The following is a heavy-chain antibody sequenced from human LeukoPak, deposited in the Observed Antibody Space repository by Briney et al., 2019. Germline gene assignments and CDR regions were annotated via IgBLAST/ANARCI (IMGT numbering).Heavy chain of an antibody. Sequence: SETLSLTCTVSGDSINGFYWNWIRQPPGKGLEWIGYIYYSGNTNYNPSLKSRVTMSVDTSTNQFSLKLSSVTAADTAVYYCARDSYCSSTSCYPVDPWGQGTLVTASS. J-gene: IGHJ5*02. CDR1: GDSINGFY. CDR3: ARDSYCSSTSCYPVDP. CDR2: IYYSGNT. V-gene: IGHV4-59*01. D-gene: IGHD2-2*01.